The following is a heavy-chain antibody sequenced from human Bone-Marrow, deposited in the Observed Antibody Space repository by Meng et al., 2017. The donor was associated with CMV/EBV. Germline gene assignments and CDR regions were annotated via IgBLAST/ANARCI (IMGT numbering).Heavy chain of an antibody. Sequence: SVKVSCKASGGTFSSYAISWVRQAPGQGLEWMGGIIPILGIANYAQKFQGRVTITADKSTSTAYMGLSSLRSEDTAVYYCARGRVCSSTSCEWVPDYWGQGTLVTVSS. CDR2: IIPILGIA. V-gene: IGHV1-69*10. D-gene: IGHD2-2*01. J-gene: IGHJ4*02. CDR3: ARGRVCSSTSCEWVPDY. CDR1: GGTFSSYA.